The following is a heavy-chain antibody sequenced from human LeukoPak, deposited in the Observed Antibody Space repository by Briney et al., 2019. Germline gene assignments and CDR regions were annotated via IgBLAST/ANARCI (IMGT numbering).Heavy chain of an antibody. V-gene: IGHV1-69*05. D-gene: IGHD6-13*01. CDR2: IIPIFGTT. CDR1: VDTFSIYA. J-gene: IGHJ5*02. CDR3: ARGSYRSSWSVGFDP. Sequence: SVKVSCEASVDTFSIYAIRCVPQARGQGLEWVVSIIPIFGTTNYAQKFRGRVTITTDESTSTAYIEQSSLRSEDAAVYYGARGSYRSSWSVGFDPWGQGTLVTVSS.